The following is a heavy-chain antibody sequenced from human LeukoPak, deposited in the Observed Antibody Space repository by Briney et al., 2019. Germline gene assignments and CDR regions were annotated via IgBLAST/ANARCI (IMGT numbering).Heavy chain of an antibody. V-gene: IGHV3-30*18. Sequence: GGSLRLSCAASGFTFSSYGMHWVRQAPGKGLEWVAVISYDGSNKYYADSVKGRFTISRDNSKNTLYLQMNSLRAEDTAVYYCAKDGEDIAATIFYYGMDVWGQGTTVTVSS. CDR1: GFTFSSYG. CDR2: ISYDGSNK. J-gene: IGHJ6*02. D-gene: IGHD5-12*01. CDR3: AKDGEDIAATIFYYGMDV.